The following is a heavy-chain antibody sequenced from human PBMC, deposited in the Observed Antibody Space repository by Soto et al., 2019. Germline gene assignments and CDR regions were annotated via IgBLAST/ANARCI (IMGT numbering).Heavy chain of an antibody. J-gene: IGHJ4*03. CDR3: VRESSTSTPI. D-gene: IGHD2-2*01. Sequence: ASVKVSCKASGYTFTTYDINWVRQASGQGLEWMGWVNPNSANTGYAQKFRGRVSMTRSTSINTAFMELSSLRSEDTAVYYCVRESSTSTPIWGQGTVVTVSS. CDR1: GYTFTTYD. V-gene: IGHV1-8*01. CDR2: VNPNSANT.